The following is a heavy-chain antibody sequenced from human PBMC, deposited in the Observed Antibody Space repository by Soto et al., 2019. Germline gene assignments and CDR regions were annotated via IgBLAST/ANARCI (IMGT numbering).Heavy chain of an antibody. CDR2: IGPASGDT. CDR1: GYTLTGHY. D-gene: IGHD3-22*01. V-gene: IGHV1-2*02. CDR3: ARGYYDTSGYYPIDF. J-gene: IGHJ4*02. Sequence: ASVKVSCKASGYTLTGHYIHWVRQAPGQGPEWMGEIGPASGDTRYAQKFQGRVTMTRDTSINTAYMELSSLRSEDTAVYYCARGYYDTSGYYPIDFWGQGTLVTVSS.